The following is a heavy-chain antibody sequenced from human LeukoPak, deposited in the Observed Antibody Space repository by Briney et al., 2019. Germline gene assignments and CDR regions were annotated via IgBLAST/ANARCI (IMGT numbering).Heavy chain of an antibody. J-gene: IGHJ6*02. CDR1: GGTFSSYA. CDR3: ARVDSALNLGMDV. Sequence: SVKVSCKASGGTFSSYAVSWVRQAPGQGLEWMGGIIPIFGTANYAQKFQGRVTITADESTSTAYMELSSLRSEDTAVYYCARVDSALNLGMDVWGQGTTVTVSS. D-gene: IGHD3/OR15-3a*01. CDR2: IIPIFGTA. V-gene: IGHV1-69*13.